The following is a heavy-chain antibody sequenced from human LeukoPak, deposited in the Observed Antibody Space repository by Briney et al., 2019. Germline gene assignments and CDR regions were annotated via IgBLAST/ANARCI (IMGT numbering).Heavy chain of an antibody. CDR2: FDPEDGET. J-gene: IGHJ4*02. CDR1: GYTLTELS. CDR3: ARGDRAYCAGDCYDY. D-gene: IGHD2-21*01. Sequence: VASVKVSCKVSGYTLTELSMHWVRQAPGKGLEWMGGFDPEDGETIYAQKFQGRVTMTEDTSTDTAYMELSSLRSEDTAVYYCARGDRAYCAGDCYDYWGQGTLVTVSS. V-gene: IGHV1-24*01.